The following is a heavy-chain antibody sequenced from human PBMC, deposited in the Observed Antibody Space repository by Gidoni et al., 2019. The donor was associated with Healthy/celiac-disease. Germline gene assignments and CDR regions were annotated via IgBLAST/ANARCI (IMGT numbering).Heavy chain of an antibody. D-gene: IGHD3-22*01. Sequence: QVQLQESGPGLAKPSETLSLTCTVSGGSISSYYWSWIRQPPGKGLEWIGYIYYSGSTNYNPSLKSRVTISVDTSKNQFSLKLSSVTAADTAVYYCARGDYYDPSGAFDIWGQGTMVTVSS. J-gene: IGHJ3*02. CDR3: ARGDYYDPSGAFDI. CDR1: GGSISSYY. V-gene: IGHV4-59*01. CDR2: IYYSGST.